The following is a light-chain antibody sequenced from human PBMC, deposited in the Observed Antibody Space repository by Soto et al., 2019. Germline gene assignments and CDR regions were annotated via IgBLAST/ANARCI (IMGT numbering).Light chain of an antibody. Sequence: QSALTQPPSVSGAPGQRVTISCTGSSSNTGAGYDVHWYQQLPGTVPKLLIYDNSNRPSGVPDRFSGSKSGTSASLAITGLQAEDEADYYCQSYDNSLSGSYVFGTGTKLTVL. CDR1: SSNTGAGYD. J-gene: IGLJ1*01. V-gene: IGLV1-40*01. CDR3: QSYDNSLSGSYV. CDR2: DNS.